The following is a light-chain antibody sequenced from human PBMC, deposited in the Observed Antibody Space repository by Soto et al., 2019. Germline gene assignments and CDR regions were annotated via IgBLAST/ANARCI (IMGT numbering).Light chain of an antibody. CDR1: EAISHY. V-gene: IGKV1-39*01. CDR3: QQSSSTPLT. J-gene: IGKJ4*01. Sequence: IHMTQSPSSLSASIGDRVTITCRVSEAISHYLNWYQQKPGKAPKLLIYGASKLQSGVPSRFSGSGSGTDFTLTITSLQGEDFATYYCQQSSSTPLTFGGGTKVEI. CDR2: GAS.